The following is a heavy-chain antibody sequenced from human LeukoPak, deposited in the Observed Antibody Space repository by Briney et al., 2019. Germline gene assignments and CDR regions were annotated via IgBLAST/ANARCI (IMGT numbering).Heavy chain of an antibody. V-gene: IGHV1-18*04. CDR3: ARDAGGGGYSGYDPYYYYGMDV. D-gene: IGHD5-12*01. CDR2: ISAYNGNT. Sequence: GASVKVSCKASGYTFTSYGISWVRQAPGQGLEWVGWISAYNGNTNYAQKLQGRVTMTTDTSTSTAYMELRSLRSDDTAVYYCARDAGGGGYSGYDPYYYYGMDVWGKGTTVTVSS. CDR1: GYTFTSYG. J-gene: IGHJ6*04.